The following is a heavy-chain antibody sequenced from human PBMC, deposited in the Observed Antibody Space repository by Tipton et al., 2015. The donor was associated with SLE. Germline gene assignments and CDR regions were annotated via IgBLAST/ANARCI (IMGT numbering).Heavy chain of an antibody. J-gene: IGHJ4*01. D-gene: IGHD3-22*01. CDR3: ARVNHSSGYYPYYFDY. Sequence: LRLSCAVYGGSFSGYYWSWIRQPPGKGLEWIGEINHSGSTNYNPSLKSRVTISVDTSKNQFSLKLSSVTAADTAVYYCARVNHSSGYYPYYFDYWGHGTLVTVSS. V-gene: IGHV4-34*01. CDR1: GGSFSGYY. CDR2: INHSGST.